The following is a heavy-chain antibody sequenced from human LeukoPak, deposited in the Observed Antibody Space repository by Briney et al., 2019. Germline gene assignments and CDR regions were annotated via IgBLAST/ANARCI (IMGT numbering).Heavy chain of an antibody. V-gene: IGHV4-34*01. CDR3: ARDLDYYDSNAYFDY. Sequence: PSETLSHTCAVYGGSFSGYYCSWIRQPPGKGLEWIGEITHSGSTDYNPSLKSRVTISVDTSKNQFSLKLSSVTAADTAVYYCARDLDYYDSNAYFDYWGQGTLVTVSS. CDR1: GGSFSGYY. CDR2: ITHSGST. D-gene: IGHD3-22*01. J-gene: IGHJ4*02.